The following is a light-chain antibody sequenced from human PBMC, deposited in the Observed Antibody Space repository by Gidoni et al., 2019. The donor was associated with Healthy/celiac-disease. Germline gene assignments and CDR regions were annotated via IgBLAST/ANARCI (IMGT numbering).Light chain of an antibody. CDR2: EDS. CDR3: YSTDSSGAIGV. J-gene: IGLJ2*01. Sequence: SYELTQPPSVSVSPGQTARITCSGDALPKKYAYWYQQKSGKAPVLVIYEDSKLPSGIPERFSGSSSGTMATLTISGAQVEDEADYYCYSTDSSGAIGVFGGGTKLTVL. CDR1: ALPKKY. V-gene: IGLV3-10*01.